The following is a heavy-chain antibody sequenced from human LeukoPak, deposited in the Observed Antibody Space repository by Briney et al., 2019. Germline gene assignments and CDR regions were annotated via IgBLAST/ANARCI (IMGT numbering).Heavy chain of an antibody. D-gene: IGHD3-10*01. CDR2: IRYDGGNK. J-gene: IGHJ4*02. CDR1: GFTFSSYD. V-gene: IGHV3-30*02. Sequence: GGSLRLSCAASGFTFSSYDMHWVRQAPGKGLEWVTFIRYDGGNKYYADSVKGRFTISRDNSKNTLYLQMNSLRVEDTAVYYCAGSHFTIYYFESWGQGTLVTVSS. CDR3: AGSHFTIYYFES.